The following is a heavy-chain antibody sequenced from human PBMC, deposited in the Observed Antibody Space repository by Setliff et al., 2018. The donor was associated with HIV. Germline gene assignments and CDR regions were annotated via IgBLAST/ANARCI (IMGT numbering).Heavy chain of an antibody. Sequence: ASVKVSCKASEYSFTDYFVHWVRQAPGQGLEWMGIINPRGDITAYAQIFQGRVTITSDTSASTAYMEVSSLRSEDTALYYCAREGNDLLPIDFWGQGTLVTVSS. CDR2: INPRGDIT. CDR1: EYSFTDYF. J-gene: IGHJ4*02. D-gene: IGHD1-1*01. CDR3: AREGNDLLPIDF. V-gene: IGHV1-46*01.